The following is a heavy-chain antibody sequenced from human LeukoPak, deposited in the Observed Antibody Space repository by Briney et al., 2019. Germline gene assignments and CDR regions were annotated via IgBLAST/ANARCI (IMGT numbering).Heavy chain of an antibody. CDR1: GYTFTSYY. CDR2: INPSGGST. D-gene: IGHD1-14*01. CDR3: ARDLTGIRYYYYMDV. Sequence: ASVKVSCKASGYTFTSYYMHWVRQAPGQGLEWLGIINPSGGSTSYAQKFQGRVTMTRDTSTSTVYMELSSLRSEDTAVYYCARDLTGIRYYYYMDVWGEGTTVTVSS. V-gene: IGHV1-46*01. J-gene: IGHJ6*03.